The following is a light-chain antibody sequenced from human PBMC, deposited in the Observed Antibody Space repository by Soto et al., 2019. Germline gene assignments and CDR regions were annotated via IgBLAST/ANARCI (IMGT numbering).Light chain of an antibody. CDR2: GVS. CDR1: SSDFGGYDY. J-gene: IGLJ1*01. Sequence: QSALTQPPSASGSPGQSVTISCIGTSSDFGGYDYVSWYQQHPGKAPKLIISGVSKRPSGVPDRFSGSKSGNTASLTVSGLQAEDEADYYCTSYAGNNNFCVFGTGTKVTVL. V-gene: IGLV2-8*01. CDR3: TSYAGNNNFCV.